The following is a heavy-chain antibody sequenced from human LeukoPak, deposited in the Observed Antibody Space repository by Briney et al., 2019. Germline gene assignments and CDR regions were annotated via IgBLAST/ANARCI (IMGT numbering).Heavy chain of an antibody. CDR1: GGSFSDYH. CDR3: ARGRFQRRFMATPFDP. D-gene: IGHD4-23*01. CDR2: INHSGRT. Sequence: PSETLSLTCAVYGGSFSDYHWSWIRQSPGKGLEWIGEINHSGRTDYNPSLKSRVTISVDTSKKQFSLRLTSVTAADTSVYFCARGRFQRRFMATPFDPRGQGILVTVSS. V-gene: IGHV4-34*01. J-gene: IGHJ5*02.